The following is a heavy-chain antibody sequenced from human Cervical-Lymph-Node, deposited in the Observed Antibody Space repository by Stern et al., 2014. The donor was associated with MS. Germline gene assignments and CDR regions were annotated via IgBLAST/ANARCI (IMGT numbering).Heavy chain of an antibody. CDR3: TREPNRSPFDF. CDR2: INPSGGDT. D-gene: IGHD1-14*01. Sequence: QVQLGQSGAEVKKPGASVKVSCKTHGYTFTSFYIHWVRQAPGQGLEWMGIINPSGGDTAYAQKFQGRFTMTSDPSTNKVYRELRSLRFEAPAQYYCTREPNRSPFDFGGQETLCAVPS. CDR1: GYTFTSFY. V-gene: IGHV1-46*03. J-gene: IGHJ4*02.